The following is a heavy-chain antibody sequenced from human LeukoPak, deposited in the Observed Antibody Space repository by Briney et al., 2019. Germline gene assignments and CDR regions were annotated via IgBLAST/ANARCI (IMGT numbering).Heavy chain of an antibody. J-gene: IGHJ6*03. CDR3: ARVTGIAAAGDYYYYYYMDV. CDR2: INPNSDGT. CDR1: GYTFTGYY. V-gene: IGHV1-2*02. D-gene: IGHD6-13*01. Sequence: ASAKVSCKASGYTFTGYYMHWVRQASGQGLEWMGWINPNSDGTNYAQKFQGRVTMTRDTSISTAYMELSRLRSDDTAVYYCARVTGIAAAGDYYYYYYMDVWGKGTTVTVSS.